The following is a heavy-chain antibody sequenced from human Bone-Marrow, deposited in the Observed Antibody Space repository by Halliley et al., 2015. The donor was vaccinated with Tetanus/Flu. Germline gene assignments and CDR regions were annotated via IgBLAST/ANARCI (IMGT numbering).Heavy chain of an antibody. CDR3: ARDRSGYKYGSH. CDR2: SSALNGNT. Sequence: WMGWSSALNGNTHYAQKLQGRVTMTTDTSTSTAYMELSSLTSDDTGVYYCARDRSGYKYGSHWGRGTLVTVSS. J-gene: IGHJ4*02. V-gene: IGHV1-18*01. D-gene: IGHD5-18*01.